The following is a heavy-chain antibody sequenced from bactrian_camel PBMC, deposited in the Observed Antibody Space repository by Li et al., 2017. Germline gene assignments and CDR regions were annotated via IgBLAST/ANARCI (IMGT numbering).Heavy chain of an antibody. CDR3: VRDALWLARYYSTNDWAY. CDR1: GFTFMNYG. Sequence: DVQLVESGGGLVQPGGSLRLSCAASGFTFMNYGMSWVRQAPGKGLEWVSSIYTGGGSTYYADSVKGRFTISKDNAKNTLYLQMNSLKPEDTAVHYCVRDALWLARYYSTNDWAYWGQGTQVTV. V-gene: IGHV3S40*01. CDR2: IYTGGGST. D-gene: IGHD4*01. J-gene: IGHJ4*01.